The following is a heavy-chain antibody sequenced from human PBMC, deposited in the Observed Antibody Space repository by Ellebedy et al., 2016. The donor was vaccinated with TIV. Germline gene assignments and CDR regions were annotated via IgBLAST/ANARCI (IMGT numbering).Heavy chain of an antibody. V-gene: IGHV1-8*01. CDR2: MNPNSGNT. Sequence: ASVKVSCKASGYTFTSYDINWVRQATGQGLEWVGWMNPNSGNTGYAQKFQGRVTMTRDTSTSTVYMELSSLRSEDTAVYYCAAVAGANYYYYGMDVWGQGTTVTVSS. J-gene: IGHJ6*02. D-gene: IGHD6-19*01. CDR3: AAVAGANYYYYGMDV. CDR1: GYTFTSYD.